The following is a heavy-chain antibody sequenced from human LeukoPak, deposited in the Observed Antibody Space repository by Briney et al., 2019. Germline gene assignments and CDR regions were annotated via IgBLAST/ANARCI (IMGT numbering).Heavy chain of an antibody. V-gene: IGHV1-69*04. CDR3: ARALTAMVSTLGY. CDR2: IIPILGIA. D-gene: IGHD5-18*01. CDR1: GGTFSSYA. J-gene: IGHJ4*02. Sequence: ASVKVSCKASGGTFSSYAISWVRQAPRQGLEWMGRIIPILGIANYAQKFQGRVTITADKSTSTAYMELSSLRSEDTAVYYCARALTAMVSTLGYWGQGTLVTVSS.